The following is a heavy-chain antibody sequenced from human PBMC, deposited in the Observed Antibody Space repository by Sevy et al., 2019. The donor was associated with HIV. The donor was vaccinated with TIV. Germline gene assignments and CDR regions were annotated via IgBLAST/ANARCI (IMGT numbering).Heavy chain of an antibody. Sequence: GGSLRLSCAASGFTFSSYAMHWVRQAPGKGLEWVAVISYHGSNKYYADSVKGRFTISRDNSKNTLYLQMNSLRAEDTAVYYCARGWDIVVVPAANQFDYWGQGTLVTVSS. CDR2: ISYHGSNK. J-gene: IGHJ4*02. CDR1: GFTFSSYA. D-gene: IGHD2-2*01. V-gene: IGHV3-30-3*01. CDR3: ARGWDIVVVPAANQFDY.